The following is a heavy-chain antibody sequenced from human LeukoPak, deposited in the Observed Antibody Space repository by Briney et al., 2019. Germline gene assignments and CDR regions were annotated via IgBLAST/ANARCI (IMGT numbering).Heavy chain of an antibody. Sequence: GASVKVSCKAPGYTFTGYYMHWVRQAPGQGLEWMGWISAYSGSTNYAQNLQGRVTMTTDTSTSTAYMELRSLKSDDTAVYYCARDKPSGPDWFDPWGQGTLVTVSS. CDR3: ARDKPSGPDWFDP. V-gene: IGHV1-18*04. D-gene: IGHD3-3*01. CDR1: GYTFTGYY. J-gene: IGHJ5*02. CDR2: ISAYSGST.